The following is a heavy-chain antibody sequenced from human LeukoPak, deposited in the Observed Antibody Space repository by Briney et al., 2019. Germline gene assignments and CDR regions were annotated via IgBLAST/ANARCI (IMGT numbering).Heavy chain of an antibody. Sequence: SETLSLTCAVYGGSFSGYYWSWIRQPPGKGLEWIGEINHSGSTSYNPSLKSRVTISVDTSKNQFSLKLSSVTAADTAVYYCASQAVAGTWNWFDPWGQGTLVTVSS. J-gene: IGHJ5*02. CDR2: INHSGST. D-gene: IGHD6-19*01. CDR1: GGSFSGYY. CDR3: ASQAVAGTWNWFDP. V-gene: IGHV4-34*01.